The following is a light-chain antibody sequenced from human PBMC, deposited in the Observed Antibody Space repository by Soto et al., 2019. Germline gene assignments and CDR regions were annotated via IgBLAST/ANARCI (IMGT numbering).Light chain of an antibody. CDR2: EAS. CDR1: QSVSTY. Sequence: EVVLTQSPATMSLSTGEGATLSCRASQSVSTYLAWYQQKPGQAPRLLIFEASKRATGIPDRISGSGSGTDFTLTISSLEPEDFAVYYCQQRGHWPRTFGQGTKVEMK. V-gene: IGKV3-11*01. CDR3: QQRGHWPRT. J-gene: IGKJ1*01.